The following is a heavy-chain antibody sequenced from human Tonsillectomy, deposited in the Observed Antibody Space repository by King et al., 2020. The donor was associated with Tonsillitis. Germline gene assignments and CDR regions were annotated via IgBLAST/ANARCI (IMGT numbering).Heavy chain of an antibody. CDR2: MLYDGKND. V-gene: IGHV3-30*04. CDR3: ARESDYCSGGSCYYVDF. Sequence: VQLEESGGGVVQPGRSLRLSCAASGFTLSTYTFHWVRQAPGKGLEWVALMLYDGKNDNYADSVKGRFTVSRDNSKNTLFLQMNSLGPEDTAVYFCARESDYCSGGSCYYVDFWGQGTLVTVSS. D-gene: IGHD2-15*01. J-gene: IGHJ4*02. CDR1: GFTLSTYT.